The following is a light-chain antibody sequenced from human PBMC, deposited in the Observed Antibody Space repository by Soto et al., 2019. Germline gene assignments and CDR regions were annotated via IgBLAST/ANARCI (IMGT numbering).Light chain of an antibody. CDR1: QSISSW. J-gene: IGKJ4*01. CDR2: DAS. V-gene: IGKV1-5*01. Sequence: DVQMTQSPSTLSASVGDRVTITCRASQSISSWLAWYQQKPGEAPKLLIYDASTLESGVPSRFSGSRSGTEFILTISSLQPDEFATYYCQQYNSYVAFGGGTKVEIK. CDR3: QQYNSYVA.